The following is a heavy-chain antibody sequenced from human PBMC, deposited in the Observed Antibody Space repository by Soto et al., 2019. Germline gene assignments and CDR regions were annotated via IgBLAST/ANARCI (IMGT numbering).Heavy chain of an antibody. J-gene: IGHJ4*02. V-gene: IGHV3-53*01. Sequence: PGGSLRLSCAASGFTVRSNYMSWVRQAPGKGLEWVSVIYSGGSTYYAGSVKGRFTISRDNSKNTLYLQMNSLRAEDTAVYYCARTTTIAARPLLLFDYWGQGTLVTVSS. CDR3: ARTTTIAARPLLLFDY. D-gene: IGHD6-6*01. CDR1: GFTVRSNY. CDR2: IYSGGST.